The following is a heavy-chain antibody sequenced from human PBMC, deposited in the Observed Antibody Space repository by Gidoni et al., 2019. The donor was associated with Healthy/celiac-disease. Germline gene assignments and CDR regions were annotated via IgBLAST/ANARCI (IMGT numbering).Heavy chain of an antibody. V-gene: IGHV4-39*01. CDR1: GGSISSSRYY. Sequence: QLQLQESGPGLVKPSETLSLTCTVSGGSISSSRYYWGWIPQPPGKGLEWIGIIYSSGSTYYNPPLKSRVTISVDTSKNQFSLKLSSVTAADTAVYYCARRLVIQQLWSGGSYFDYWGQGTLVTVSS. J-gene: IGHJ4*02. CDR3: ARRLVIQQLWSGGSYFDY. D-gene: IGHD5-18*01. CDR2: IYSSGST.